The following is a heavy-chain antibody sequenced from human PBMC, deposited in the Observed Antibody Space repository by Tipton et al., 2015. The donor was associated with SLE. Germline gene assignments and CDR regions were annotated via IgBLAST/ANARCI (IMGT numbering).Heavy chain of an antibody. J-gene: IGHJ4*02. CDR3: AADTLTEGV. CDR2: IVVGSGKT. CDR1: GFTFTNSA. Sequence: QLVQSGAEVKKPGASVKVSCKTSGFTFTNSAVQWVRQARGERLEWIGWIVVGSGKTNYAQKFEERVTITRDMSTRTAYMELTSLTSEDTAVYYCAADTLTEGVWGQGTLVSVST. V-gene: IGHV1-58*01. D-gene: IGHD2-21*02.